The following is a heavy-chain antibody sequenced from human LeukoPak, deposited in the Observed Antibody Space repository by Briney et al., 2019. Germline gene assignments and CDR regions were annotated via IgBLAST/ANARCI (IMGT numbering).Heavy chain of an antibody. CDR3: ARGGAMVLRYFDY. CDR1: GGTFSSYA. J-gene: IGHJ4*02. D-gene: IGHD5-18*01. V-gene: IGHV1-69*06. CDR2: IIPIFGTA. Sequence: SVKVSCKASGGTFSSYAISWVRQAPGQGLEWMGGIIPIFGTANYAQKFQGRVTITADKSTSTAYMELSSLRSEDTAVYYCARGGAMVLRYFDYWGQGTLVTVSS.